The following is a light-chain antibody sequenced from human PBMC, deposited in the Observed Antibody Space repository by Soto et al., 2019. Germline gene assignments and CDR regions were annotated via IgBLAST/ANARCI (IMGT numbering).Light chain of an antibody. V-gene: IGKV3D-20*02. CDR3: QQRSSWPALT. J-gene: IGKJ4*01. CDR2: GAS. Sequence: IVFTQSPGTLSLSPGERATLSCRASQSVSSSYLAWYQQKPGQAPRLLIYGASSRATGIPARFSGSGSGTDFTLTISSLEPEDFAVYYCQQRSSWPALTFGGGTKVDIK. CDR1: QSVSSSY.